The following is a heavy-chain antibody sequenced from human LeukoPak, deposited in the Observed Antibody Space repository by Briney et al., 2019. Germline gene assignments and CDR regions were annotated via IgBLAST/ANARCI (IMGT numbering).Heavy chain of an antibody. J-gene: IGHJ5*02. CDR3: ARDTMEWFDP. CDR1: GGSISSSSYY. V-gene: IGHV4-39*07. D-gene: IGHD3-10*01. CDR2: IYYSGST. Sequence: SETLSLTCTVSGGSISSSSYYWGWIRQPPGKGLEWIGSIYYSGSTYYNPSLKSRVTISVDTSKNQFSLELSSVTAADTAVYYCARDTMEWFDPWGQGTLVTVSS.